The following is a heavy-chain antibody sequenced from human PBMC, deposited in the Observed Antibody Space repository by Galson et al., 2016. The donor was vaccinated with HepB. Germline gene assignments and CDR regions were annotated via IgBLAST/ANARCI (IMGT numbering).Heavy chain of an antibody. CDR2: ISGDGRTI. D-gene: IGHD6-19*01. Sequence: SLRLSCATSGFTFSYYYMRWIRQAPGKGLEWVSYISGDGRTINYADSVKGRFTISRDNAKNSLYLHMNSLTGEDMAVYYCARMFPLYSSGWYVRGDGWFDAWGQGILVTVSS. V-gene: IGHV3-11*01. CDR3: ARMFPLYSSGWYVRGDGWFDA. CDR1: GFTFSYYY. J-gene: IGHJ5*02.